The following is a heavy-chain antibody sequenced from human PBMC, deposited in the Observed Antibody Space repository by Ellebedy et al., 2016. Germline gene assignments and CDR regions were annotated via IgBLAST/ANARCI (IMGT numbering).Heavy chain of an antibody. CDR1: GGSFSGYY. CDR3: ARYARLFGRAVGSAGFYHYFMDV. D-gene: IGHD3-16*01. V-gene: IGHV4-34*01. CDR2: IGQSGGA. J-gene: IGHJ6*03. Sequence: SETLSLXXDVSGGSFSGYYWSWIRQAPGKGLEWIGEIGQSGGATYNPPLKSRVTISLDTSKNQFSLALTSVTAADTAIYFCARYARLFGRAVGSAGFYHYFMDVWGTGTTVSVSS.